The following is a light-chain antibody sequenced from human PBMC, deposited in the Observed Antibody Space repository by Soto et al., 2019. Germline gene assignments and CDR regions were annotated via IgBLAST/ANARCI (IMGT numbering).Light chain of an antibody. CDR2: DNN. Sequence: QSVLTQPPSVSAAPGQKVTISCSGSSSNIGTYYVSWYQHVPGTAPKLLIYDNNERPSGIPYRFSGSKSGTSATLGITGLQTEDEADYHCGTWDSSLSAVVFGGGTKLTVL. J-gene: IGLJ2*01. CDR1: SSNIGTYY. V-gene: IGLV1-51*01. CDR3: GTWDSSLSAVV.